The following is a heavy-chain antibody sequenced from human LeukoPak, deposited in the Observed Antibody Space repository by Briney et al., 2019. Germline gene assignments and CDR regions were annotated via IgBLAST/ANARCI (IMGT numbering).Heavy chain of an antibody. J-gene: IGHJ4*02. CDR1: GFTFSSYS. CDR3: ARDSDY. V-gene: IGHV3-21*01. Sequence: GGCLRLSWAASGFTFSSYSINCVRQARGKGLEWVSSISSSSSYIYYAHSVKGRFTISRDNAKNSLYLQMNSLRAEDTAVYYCARDSDYWGQGTLVTVSS. CDR2: ISSSSSYI.